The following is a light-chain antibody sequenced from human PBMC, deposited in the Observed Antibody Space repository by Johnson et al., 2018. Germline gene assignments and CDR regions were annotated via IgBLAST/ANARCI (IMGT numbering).Light chain of an antibody. CDR1: SSKIGNNY. V-gene: IGLV1-51*02. J-gene: IGLJ1*01. CDR2: ENN. Sequence: QSVLTQPPSVSAAPGQKVTISCSGSSSKIGNNYVSWYQQLPGTAPKLLIYENNKRPSGIPDRFSGSKSGTSATLGITGLQTGDEADYYCGTWDSSLSAGNAFGTGTKVTVL. CDR3: GTWDSSLSAGNA.